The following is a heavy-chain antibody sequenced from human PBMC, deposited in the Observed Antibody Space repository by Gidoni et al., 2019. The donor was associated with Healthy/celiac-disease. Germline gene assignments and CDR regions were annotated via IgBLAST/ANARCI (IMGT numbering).Heavy chain of an antibody. Sequence: EVQLVESGGGLVQPGRSLRLSCAASGFPFDVYAMHWVRQAPGKGLEWVSGISWNSGSIGYADSVKGRFPSYRDNAKNDLYLQSNSLIAEDTSLYYCAKDIGQWELLGWFDPWGQGTLVTVSS. CDR1: GFPFDVYA. J-gene: IGHJ5*02. CDR3: AKDIGQWELLGWFDP. CDR2: ISWNSGSI. D-gene: IGHD1-26*01. V-gene: IGHV3-9*01.